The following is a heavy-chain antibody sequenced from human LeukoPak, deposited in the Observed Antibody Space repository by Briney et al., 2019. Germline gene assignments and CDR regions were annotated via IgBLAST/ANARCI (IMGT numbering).Heavy chain of an antibody. Sequence: ASVKVSCKASGYTFTSYDINWVRQATGQGLEWMGWMNPNSGNTGYAQKFQGRVTMTRNTSISTAYMELSSLRSEDTAVYYCARALFCTNGVCSYYYYGMDVWGQGTLVTVSS. CDR3: ARALFCTNGVCSYYYYGMDV. CDR1: GYTFTSYD. J-gene: IGHJ6*02. V-gene: IGHV1-8*01. CDR2: MNPNSGNT. D-gene: IGHD2-8*01.